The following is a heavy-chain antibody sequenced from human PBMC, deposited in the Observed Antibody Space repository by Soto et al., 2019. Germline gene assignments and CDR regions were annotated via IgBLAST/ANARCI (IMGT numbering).Heavy chain of an antibody. CDR1: GGSISSYY. J-gene: IGHJ4*02. CDR3: AGERSSSSQLDY. V-gene: IGHV4-59*01. D-gene: IGHD6-6*01. CDR2: IYYSGST. Sequence: SETLSLTCTVSGGSISSYYWSWIRQPPGKGLEWIGYIYYSGSTNYNPSLKSRVTISVDTSKNQFSLKLSSVTAADTAVYYCAGERSSSSQLDYWGQGTLVTVSS.